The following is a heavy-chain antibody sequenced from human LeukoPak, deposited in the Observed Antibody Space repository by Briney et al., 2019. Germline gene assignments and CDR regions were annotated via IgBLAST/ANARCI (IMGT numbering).Heavy chain of an antibody. D-gene: IGHD4-23*01. CDR1: GYTLTELS. CDR3: ATDRPYGGNSAPAFDI. CDR2: FDPEDGET. Sequence: ASVKVSCKVSGYTLTELSMHWVRQPPGKGLQWMGGFDPEDGETIYAQKFQGRVTMTEDTSTDTAYMELSSLRSEDTAVYYCATDRPYGGNSAPAFDIWGLGTMVTVSS. J-gene: IGHJ3*02. V-gene: IGHV1-24*01.